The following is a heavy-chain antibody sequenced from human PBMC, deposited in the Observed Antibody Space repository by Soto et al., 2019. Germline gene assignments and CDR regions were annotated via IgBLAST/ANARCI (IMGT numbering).Heavy chain of an antibody. D-gene: IGHD1-26*01. V-gene: IGHV3-9*01. J-gene: IGHJ1*01. Sequence: SLRLSCAASGFTFYDYAIHWVRQFPLKGLEWVSGINWNSGSIGYADSVKGRFAISRDNAKNSLHLQMNSLRAEDTAFYYCVKDESVNWYSGHFRHWGQGTLVTVSS. CDR3: VKDESVNWYSGHFRH. CDR2: INWNSGSI. CDR1: GFTFYDYA.